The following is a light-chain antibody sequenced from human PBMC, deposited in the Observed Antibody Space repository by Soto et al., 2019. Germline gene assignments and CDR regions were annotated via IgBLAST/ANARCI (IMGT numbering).Light chain of an antibody. Sequence: EIVLTQSPGTLSLSPGERASLSCRAGQSVNSNFLAWYQHKPGQAPRLLIYGASNRATGIPDRFSGGGSGTDFALTISRLEPEDFAVYYCQQYGNSPGTFGQGPRLEI. CDR3: QQYGNSPGT. J-gene: IGKJ5*01. CDR2: GAS. V-gene: IGKV3-20*01. CDR1: QSVNSNF.